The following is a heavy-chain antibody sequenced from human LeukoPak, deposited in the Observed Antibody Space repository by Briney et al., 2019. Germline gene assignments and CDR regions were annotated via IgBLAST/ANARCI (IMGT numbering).Heavy chain of an antibody. CDR3: AREVGATERGYYFDY. Sequence: SETLSLTCAISGGSISSGGYSWCWIRQPPGKGLEWIGYIYHSGSTYYNPSLKSRVTISVDTSKNQFSLKLSSVTAADTAVYYCAREVGATERGYYFDYWGQGTLVTVSS. J-gene: IGHJ4*02. V-gene: IGHV4-30-2*05. D-gene: IGHD1-26*01. CDR1: GGSISSGGYS. CDR2: IYHSGST.